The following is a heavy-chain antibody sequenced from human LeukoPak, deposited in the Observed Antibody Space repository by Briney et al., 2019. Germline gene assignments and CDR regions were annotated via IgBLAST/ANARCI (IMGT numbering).Heavy chain of an antibody. J-gene: IGHJ4*02. Sequence: PGGSLRLSCAASGFTFNNYAMSWVRQAPGKGLEWVSAISGSGGSTYYADSVKGRFTIPRDNSKNTLYLQMNSLRAEDTAVYYCAKAFYDSSGYSCLDYWGQGTLVTASS. CDR3: AKAFYDSSGYSCLDY. D-gene: IGHD3-22*01. CDR2: ISGSGGST. CDR1: GFTFNNYA. V-gene: IGHV3-23*01.